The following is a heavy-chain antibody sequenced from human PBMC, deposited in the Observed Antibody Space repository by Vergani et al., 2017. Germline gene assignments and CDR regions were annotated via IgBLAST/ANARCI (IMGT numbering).Heavy chain of an antibody. V-gene: IGHV3-30*02. CDR3: VRGGRGDNGDFWSRLGP. CDR2: IRSDGGSE. Sequence: QVQLVETGGGVVQPGGSLRLYCATSGFSFNTYGAHWVRQAPGKGLEWVAFIRSDGGSEMYADSVRGRFTISRDNSKNTVSLEMLSLRTEDTAVYYCVRGGRGDNGDFWSRLGPWGQGTRVIVSS. CDR1: GFSFNTYG. D-gene: IGHD3-3*01. J-gene: IGHJ5*02.